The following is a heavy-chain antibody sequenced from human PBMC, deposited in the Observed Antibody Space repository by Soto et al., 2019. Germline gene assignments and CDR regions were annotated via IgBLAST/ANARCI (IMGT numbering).Heavy chain of an antibody. CDR3: ARERDYSSSWYPWFDP. J-gene: IGHJ5*02. CDR2: IYYSGST. Sequence: PSETLSLTCTVSGGSVSSGSYYWSWIRQPPGKGLEWIGYIYYSGSTNYNPSLRSRVTISVDTSKNQFSLKLSSVTAADTAVYYCARERDYSSSWYPWFDPWGQGTLVTVSS. V-gene: IGHV4-61*01. CDR1: GGSVSSGSYY. D-gene: IGHD6-13*01.